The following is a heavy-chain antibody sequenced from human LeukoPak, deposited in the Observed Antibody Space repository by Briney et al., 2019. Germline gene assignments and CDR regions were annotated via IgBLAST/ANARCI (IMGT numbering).Heavy chain of an antibody. V-gene: IGHV4-59*01. CDR1: GGSISGYY. J-gene: IGHJ4*02. D-gene: IGHD3-10*01. CDR2: IYYSGST. Sequence: PSETLSLTCTVSGGSISGYYWSWIRQSPGKGLEWIGYIYYSGSTSYNPSLKSRLTISIDSSKTQFYLKLSSVTAADTAVYYCARVVYSGSWGYFDYWGQGILVTVSS. CDR3: ARVVYSGSWGYFDY.